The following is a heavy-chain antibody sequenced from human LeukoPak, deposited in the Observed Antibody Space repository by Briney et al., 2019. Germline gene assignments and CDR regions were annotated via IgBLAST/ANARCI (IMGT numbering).Heavy chain of an antibody. J-gene: IGHJ3*02. Sequence: GASVKVSCKTSGYTFTGYHIHWVRQAPGQGLEWMGRIIPKSGDANYAQQFQGRIIITRDTSSSTVYMEVIRLKSDDTAVYYCARSGSGSSWFGGTLWAFDIWGQGTMVTVSS. CDR1: GYTFTGYH. D-gene: IGHD6-13*01. CDR2: IIPKSGDA. V-gene: IGHV1-2*06. CDR3: ARSGSGSSWFGGTLWAFDI.